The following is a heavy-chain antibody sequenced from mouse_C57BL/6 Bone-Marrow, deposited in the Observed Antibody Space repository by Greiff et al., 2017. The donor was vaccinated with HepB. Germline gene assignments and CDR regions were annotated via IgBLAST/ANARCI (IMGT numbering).Heavy chain of an antibody. CDR2: ISSGSSTI. CDR3: ARPNYYGSSHWYFDV. Sequence: VQLKESGGGLVRPGGSLKLSCAASGFTFSDYGMHWVRQAPEKGLEWVAYISSGSSTIYYADTVKGRFTISRDNAKNTLFLQMTSLRSEDTAMYYCARPNYYGSSHWYFDVWGTGTTVTVSS. CDR1: GFTFSDYG. D-gene: IGHD1-1*01. J-gene: IGHJ1*03. V-gene: IGHV5-17*01.